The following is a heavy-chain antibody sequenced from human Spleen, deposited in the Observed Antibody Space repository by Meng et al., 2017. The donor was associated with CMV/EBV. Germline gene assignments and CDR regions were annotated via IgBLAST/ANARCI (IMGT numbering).Heavy chain of an antibody. D-gene: IGHD3-22*01. CDR1: GGSISSGDYY. Sequence: SETLSLTCTVSGGSISSGDYYWSWIRQPPGKGLEWIGYIYYSGTTYYNASLKSRVIMSVDTPENQLSLKLSSVTAADTAVYYCASLRYYGSRGYYFRGFDYWGQGTLVTSPQ. J-gene: IGHJ4*02. CDR2: IYYSGTT. V-gene: IGHV4-30-4*08. CDR3: ASLRYYGSRGYYFRGFDY.